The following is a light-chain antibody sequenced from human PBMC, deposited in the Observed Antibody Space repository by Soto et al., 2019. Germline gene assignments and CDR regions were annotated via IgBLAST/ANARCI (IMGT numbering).Light chain of an antibody. V-gene: IGKV3-20*01. Sequence: ILLTHSQVTLSLSPGERPTPSCRASQSVSSNNLAWYQQNPGKAPRGLIYGPSIRAPGVPERFSGGGSGTDFTLTITRLEPEDFAVYYCQQYGSSLFTFGPGTKVDFK. CDR1: QSVSSNN. CDR2: GPS. CDR3: QQYGSSLFT. J-gene: IGKJ3*01.